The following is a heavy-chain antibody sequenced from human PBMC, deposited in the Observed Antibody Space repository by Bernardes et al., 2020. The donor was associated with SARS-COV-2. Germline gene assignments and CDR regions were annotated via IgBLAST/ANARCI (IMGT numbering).Heavy chain of an antibody. V-gene: IGHV3-21*01. CDR2: ISSSSSYI. D-gene: IGHD1-1*01. CDR3: ARGGAYGNPHFDY. J-gene: IGHJ4*02. CDR1: GFTFSSYS. Sequence: GSLRLSCAASGFTFSSYSMNWVRQAPGKGLEWVSSISSSSSYIYYADSVKGRFTISRDNAKNSLYLQMNSLRAEDTAVYYCARGGAYGNPHFDYWGQGTLVTVSS.